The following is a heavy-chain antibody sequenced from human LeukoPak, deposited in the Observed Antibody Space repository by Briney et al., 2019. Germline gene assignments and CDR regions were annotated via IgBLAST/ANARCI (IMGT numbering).Heavy chain of an antibody. J-gene: IGHJ5*02. Sequence: GGSLRLSCAASGFTFSSYAMTWVRQAPGKGLEWVSIISGSGGSTSYADSVKGRFTISRDNSKNTLYLQMNSLRAEDTALYYCAKPYSGTILTGWFDPWGQGTLVTVSS. CDR2: ISGSGGST. CDR3: AKPYSGTILTGWFDP. V-gene: IGHV3-23*01. CDR1: GFTFSSYA. D-gene: IGHD3-9*01.